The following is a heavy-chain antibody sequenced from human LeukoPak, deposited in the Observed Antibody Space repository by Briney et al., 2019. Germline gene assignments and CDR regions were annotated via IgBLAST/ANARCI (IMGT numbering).Heavy chain of an antibody. V-gene: IGHV1-2*02. CDR3: ASDGDYYYDSSGYYRDYAFDI. Sequence: ASVKVSCKASGYTYTGYYMHWVRQAPGQGLEWMGWINPNSGGTNYAQKFQGRVTMTRATSIRTAYLGLSRLRSDDTAVYYCASDGDYYYDSSGYYRDYAFDIWGQGTMVTVSS. CDR2: INPNSGGT. CDR1: GYTYTGYY. D-gene: IGHD3-22*01. J-gene: IGHJ3*02.